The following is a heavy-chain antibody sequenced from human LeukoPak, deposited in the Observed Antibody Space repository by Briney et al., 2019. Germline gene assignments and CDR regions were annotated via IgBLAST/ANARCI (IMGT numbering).Heavy chain of an antibody. D-gene: IGHD2-21*01. CDR3: ASLGFVSEGPPDAFDI. CDR1: GYTFTSYD. J-gene: IGHJ3*02. CDR2: MNPNSGNT. V-gene: IGHV1-8*01. Sequence: ASVKVSCKASGYTFTSYDINWVRQATGQGLEWMGWMNPNSGNTGYAQKFQGRVTMTRNTSISTAYMELSSLRSEDTAVYYCASLGFVSEGPPDAFDIWGQGTMVTVSS.